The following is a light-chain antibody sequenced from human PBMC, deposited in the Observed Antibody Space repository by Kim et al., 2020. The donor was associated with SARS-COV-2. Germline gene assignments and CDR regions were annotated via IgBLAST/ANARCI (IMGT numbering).Light chain of an antibody. J-gene: IGKJ4*01. Sequence: PSVGDRVPITCRASQGISSYLAWYQHKPGKAPKLLIYVASTLQSGVPPRFSGSGSGTDFTLTISSLQPEDFATYYCQQLNSYPLTFGGGTKVDIK. CDR3: QQLNSYPLT. V-gene: IGKV1-9*01. CDR2: VAS. CDR1: QGISSY.